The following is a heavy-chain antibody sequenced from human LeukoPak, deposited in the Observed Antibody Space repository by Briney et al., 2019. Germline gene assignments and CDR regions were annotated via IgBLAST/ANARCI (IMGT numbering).Heavy chain of an antibody. CDR1: GFTFSTYA. CDR3: AKADSGTYSGLSWFDP. D-gene: IGHD1-26*01. Sequence: PGGSLRLSCAASGFTFSTYAMSWVRQAPGKGLEWVSGLSGGGGSTYYADSVKGRFIISRVNSKNTLYLQMNSLRAEDTAVYFCAKADSGTYSGLSWFDPWGQGTLVTVSS. V-gene: IGHV3-23*01. J-gene: IGHJ5*02. CDR2: LSGGGGST.